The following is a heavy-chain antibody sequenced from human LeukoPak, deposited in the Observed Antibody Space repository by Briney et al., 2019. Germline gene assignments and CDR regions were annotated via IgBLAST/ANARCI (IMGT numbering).Heavy chain of an antibody. D-gene: IGHD2-8*01. CDR2: ISYDGKNK. CDR1: GFTFSNYA. Sequence: PGGSLRLSCAASGFTFSNYAIHWVRRAPGKGLEWVAVISYDGKNKFYADSVTGRFTISRDNSKNTLFLQMSSLRAEDTAVYYCARAKRGLTDYWGQGTLVTVSS. CDR3: ARAKRGLTDY. V-gene: IGHV3-30*04. J-gene: IGHJ4*02.